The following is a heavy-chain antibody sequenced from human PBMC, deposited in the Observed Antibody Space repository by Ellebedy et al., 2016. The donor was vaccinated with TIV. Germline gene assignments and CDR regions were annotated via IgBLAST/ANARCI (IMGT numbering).Heavy chain of an antibody. CDR1: GFNFSSFA. J-gene: IGHJ4*02. CDR3: AREVGGSFHSGDY. V-gene: IGHV3-23*01. Sequence: PGGSLRLSCAASGFNFSSFAMTWVRQAPGKGLEWVSGVSGSGDTTHYADSVRGRFTISRDMSKNTLFLQMDSLRLEDTAVYYCAREVGGSFHSGDYWGQGTLVAVSS. D-gene: IGHD2-15*01. CDR2: VSGSGDTT.